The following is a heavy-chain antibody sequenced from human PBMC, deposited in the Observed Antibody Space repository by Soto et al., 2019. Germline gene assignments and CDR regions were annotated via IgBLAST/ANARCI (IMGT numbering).Heavy chain of an antibody. CDR2: ISAYNGNT. CDR1: GYTFTSYY. J-gene: IGHJ4*02. CDR3: ARVVDCSSTSCYDY. Sequence: ASVKVSCKASGYTFTSYYMHWVRQAPGQGLEWMGWISAYNGNTNYAQKLQGRVTMTTDTSTSTAYMELRSLRSDDTAVYYCARVVDCSSTSCYDYWGQGTLVTVSS. D-gene: IGHD2-2*01. V-gene: IGHV1-18*04.